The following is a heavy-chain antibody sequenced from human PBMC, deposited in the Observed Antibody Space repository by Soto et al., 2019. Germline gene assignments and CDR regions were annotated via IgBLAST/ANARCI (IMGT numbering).Heavy chain of an antibody. J-gene: IGHJ4*02. CDR3: ARAEDYYDSSGYFPDY. D-gene: IGHD3-22*01. Sequence: GLEWVAVIWYDGSNKYYADSVKGRFTISRDNSKNTLYLQMNSLRAEDTAVYYCARAEDYYDSSGYFPDYWGQGTLVTVSS. CDR2: IWYDGSNK. V-gene: IGHV3-33*01.